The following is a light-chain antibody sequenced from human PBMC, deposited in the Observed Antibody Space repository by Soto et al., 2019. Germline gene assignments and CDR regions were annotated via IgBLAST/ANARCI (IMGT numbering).Light chain of an antibody. J-gene: IGKJ1*01. CDR3: QHYNSYSEA. Sequence: AIRMTQSPSSFSASTGDRVTITCRASQGISSYLAWYQQKPGKAPKLLIYKASTLKSGVPSRFSGSGSGTEFTLTIRSLQADDFATYYCQHYNSYSEAFGQGTQVELK. CDR1: QGISSY. V-gene: IGKV1-8*01. CDR2: KAS.